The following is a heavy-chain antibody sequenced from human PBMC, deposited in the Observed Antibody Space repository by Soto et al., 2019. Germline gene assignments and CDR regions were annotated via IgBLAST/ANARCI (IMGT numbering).Heavy chain of an antibody. D-gene: IGHD5-18*01. Sequence: PGGSLRLSCAASGFTFSSYGMHWVRQAPGKGLEWVAVISYDGSNKYYADSVKGRFTISRDNSKNTLYLQMNSLRAEDTAVYYCAKDLGYGPTLCWGQGTLVTVSS. CDR2: ISYDGSNK. CDR1: GFTFSSYG. CDR3: AKDLGYGPTLC. J-gene: IGHJ4*02. V-gene: IGHV3-30*18.